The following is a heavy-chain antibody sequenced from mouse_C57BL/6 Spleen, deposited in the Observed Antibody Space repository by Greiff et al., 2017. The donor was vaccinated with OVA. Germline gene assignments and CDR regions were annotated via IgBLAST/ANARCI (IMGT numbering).Heavy chain of an antibody. J-gene: IGHJ3*01. CDR1: GFTFTSYW. V-gene: IGHV1-55*01. CDR2: IYPGNGST. D-gene: IGHD2-4*01. CDR3: ADVCYDYRGFAY. Sequence: VQLQQPGAELVKPGASVKMSCKASGFTFTSYWMTWVKQRPGQGLEWIGDIYPGNGSTNYNEKFKSKATLTVGTSSSTAYMQLSSLTSEDSAVYYCADVCYDYRGFAYWGQGTLVTVSA.